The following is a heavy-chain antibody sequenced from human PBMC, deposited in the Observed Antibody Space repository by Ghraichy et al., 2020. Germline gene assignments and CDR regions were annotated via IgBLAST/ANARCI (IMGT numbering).Heavy chain of an antibody. D-gene: IGHD1-14*01. V-gene: IGHV3-23*01. Sequence: GESLNISCAASGFTFSSYAMSWVRQAPGKGLEWVSAISGSGGSTYYADSVKGRFTISRDNSKNTLYLQMNSLRAEDTAVYYCAKDPGFRRPCRSHYWGQGTLVTVSS. J-gene: IGHJ4*02. CDR2: ISGSGGST. CDR1: GFTFSSYA. CDR3: AKDPGFRRPCRSHY.